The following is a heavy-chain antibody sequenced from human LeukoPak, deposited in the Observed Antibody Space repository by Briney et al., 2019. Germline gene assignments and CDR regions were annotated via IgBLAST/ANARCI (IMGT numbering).Heavy chain of an antibody. J-gene: IGHJ3*01. Sequence: ASVKVSCKASGYTFTNYDINWVRRATGQGLEWMGWMNPNSGNTGYAQKFQGRVTMTRSTSISTAYMVLSSLRSEDTAIYYCARGDPYSNYWYGDAFDFWGQGTMVTVSS. CDR2: MNPNSGNT. CDR3: ARGDPYSNYWYGDAFDF. CDR1: GYTFTNYD. D-gene: IGHD6-19*01. V-gene: IGHV1-8*01.